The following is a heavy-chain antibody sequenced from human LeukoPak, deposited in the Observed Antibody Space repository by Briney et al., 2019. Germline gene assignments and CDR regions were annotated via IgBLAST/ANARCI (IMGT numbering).Heavy chain of an antibody. CDR3: ARPSRTGSGWDAFDI. Sequence: SETLSLTCTVSGGSISNYYWSWIRQPLGKELEWIGYIYYSGSTNYNPSLTSRVTISVDTSKNQFSLNLSSVTAADTAVYYCARPSRTGSGWDAFDIWGQGTMVTVSS. CDR1: GGSISNYY. CDR2: IYYSGST. V-gene: IGHV4-59*08. D-gene: IGHD3-22*01. J-gene: IGHJ3*02.